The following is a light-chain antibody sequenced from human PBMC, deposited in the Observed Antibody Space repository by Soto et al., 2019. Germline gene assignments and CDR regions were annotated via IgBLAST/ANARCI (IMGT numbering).Light chain of an antibody. Sequence: EIVMTQSPATLSVSPGERATLSCRASQSVSSYLAWYQQKPGQAPRLLIHAATTRQTGIPARFSGSGSGTEFTLTISSLQSEDFAAYYCQQYNNWPRTFGRGTKVDIK. CDR3: QQYNNWPRT. V-gene: IGKV3-15*01. CDR1: QSVSSY. J-gene: IGKJ1*01. CDR2: AAT.